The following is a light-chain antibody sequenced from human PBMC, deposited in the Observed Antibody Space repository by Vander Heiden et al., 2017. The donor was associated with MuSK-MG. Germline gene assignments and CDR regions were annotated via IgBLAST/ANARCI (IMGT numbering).Light chain of an antibody. J-gene: IGKJ2*01. CDR2: GAA. CDR1: QSVSSN. V-gene: IGKV3-15*01. CDR3: QQYNNWHPYT. Sequence: EIVMTQSPATLSVSTGERATLSCRASQSVSSNLAGYQQKPGQAPRLLIYGAATRATGIPARCSGSGSGTEFTLTISSRQSEDFAVYYCQQYNNWHPYTFGQGTKLEIK.